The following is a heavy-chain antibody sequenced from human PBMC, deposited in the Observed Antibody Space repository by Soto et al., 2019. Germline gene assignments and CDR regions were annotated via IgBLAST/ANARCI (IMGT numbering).Heavy chain of an antibody. CDR2: INHSGST. CDR1: GGSFSGYY. D-gene: IGHD2-2*01. Sequence: QVQLQQWGAGLLKPSETLSLTCAVYGGSFSGYYWSWIRQPPGKGLEWIGEINHSGSTNYNPSLKSRVTISVDTSKNQFSLKLSSVTAADTAVYYCARGPRDCSSTSCYRKYPRPQKYNWFDPWGQGTLVTVSS. J-gene: IGHJ5*02. V-gene: IGHV4-34*01. CDR3: ARGPRDCSSTSCYRKYPRPQKYNWFDP.